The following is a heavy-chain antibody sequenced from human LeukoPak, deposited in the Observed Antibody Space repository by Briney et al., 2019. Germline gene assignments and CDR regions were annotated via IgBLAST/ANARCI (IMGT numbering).Heavy chain of an antibody. V-gene: IGHV4-34*01. Sequence: PSETLSLTCAVYGGSFSGYYWSWIRQPPGKGLEWIGEINHSGSTNYNPSLKSRVTISVDTSKNQFSLKLSSVTAADTAVYYCARATGSSGYYYGLDPWGQGPRVTVPS. CDR3: ARATGSSGYYYGLDP. CDR2: INHSGST. D-gene: IGHD3-22*01. CDR1: GGSFSGYY. J-gene: IGHJ5*02.